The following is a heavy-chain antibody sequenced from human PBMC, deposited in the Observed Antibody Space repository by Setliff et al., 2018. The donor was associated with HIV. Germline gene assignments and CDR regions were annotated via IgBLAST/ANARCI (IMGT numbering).Heavy chain of an antibody. J-gene: IGHJ5*02. Sequence: SETLSLTCTVPGGSINRSNYYWGWIRQPPGKGLEWIGTISYTGSTYYDPSLKSRVTISLDTSKNQFFLKLSSVTTPDTAIYYCARDHGHYSGLGSYGPWGPGTLVTVSS. CDR3: ARDHGHYSGLGSYGP. V-gene: IGHV4-39*02. CDR2: ISYTGST. CDR1: GGSINRSNYY. D-gene: IGHD3-10*01.